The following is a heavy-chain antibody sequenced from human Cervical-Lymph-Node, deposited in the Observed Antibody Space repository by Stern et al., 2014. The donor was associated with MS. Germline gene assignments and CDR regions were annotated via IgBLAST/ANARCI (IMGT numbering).Heavy chain of an antibody. D-gene: IGHD5-18*01. J-gene: IGHJ5*02. CDR2: VVGLNGDT. Sequence: QLVESGPEVKKPGTSVKVSCKASGITFSQSAVQWLRQARGQRLEWIGGVVGLNGDTKYAQSFQERVTITRDMSTSTVYMELRSLRSEDTAVYYCASERYTYYDDQRPPGGFGPWGQGTLVTVSS. CDR1: GITFSQSA. CDR3: ASERYTYYDDQRPPGGFGP. V-gene: IGHV1-58*03.